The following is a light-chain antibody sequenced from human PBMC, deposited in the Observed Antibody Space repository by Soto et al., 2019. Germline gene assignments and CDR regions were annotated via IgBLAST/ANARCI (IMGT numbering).Light chain of an antibody. CDR2: GAS. V-gene: IGKV1-39*01. Sequence: DVQMTQSPSSLSASVGDRVSITCRASQSITKYLNWYQQKPGTAPKLFISGASSLQSGVTLRFSVSGFVTDFTLNISSLHPEDVATYYCQQSHSLPRTFGGGTKLEIK. CDR1: QSITKY. CDR3: QQSHSLPRT. J-gene: IGKJ4*01.